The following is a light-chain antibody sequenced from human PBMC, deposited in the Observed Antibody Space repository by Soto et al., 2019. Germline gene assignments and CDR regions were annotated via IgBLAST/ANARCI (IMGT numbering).Light chain of an antibody. CDR1: QSISSW. CDR3: QPYNSYT. CDR2: DAS. Sequence: DIQMTQSPSTLSASVGDRVTITCRASQSISSWLAWYQQKPGKAPELLVYDASSLESGVPSRFSGSGSGTEFTLTISSLQPDDFATYYCQPYNSYTFGQGTKLEIK. J-gene: IGKJ2*01. V-gene: IGKV1-5*01.